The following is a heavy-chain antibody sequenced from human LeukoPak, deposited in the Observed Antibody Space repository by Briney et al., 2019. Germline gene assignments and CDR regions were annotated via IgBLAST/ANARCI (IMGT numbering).Heavy chain of an antibody. V-gene: IGHV4-59*01. Sequence: SETLSLTCTVSGGSISSYYWSWLRQPPGKGLEWIGYIYYSGSTNYNPSLKSRVTISVDTSKNQFSLKLSSVTAADAAMYYCARDTDYYGSGSPLDYWGQGTLVTVSS. CDR2: IYYSGST. CDR1: GGSISSYY. D-gene: IGHD3-10*01. CDR3: ARDTDYYGSGSPLDY. J-gene: IGHJ4*02.